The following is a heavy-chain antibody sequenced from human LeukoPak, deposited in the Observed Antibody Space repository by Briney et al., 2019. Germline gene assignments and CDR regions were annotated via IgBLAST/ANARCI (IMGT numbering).Heavy chain of an antibody. J-gene: IGHJ4*02. CDR1: GGTFSSYA. V-gene: IGHV1-69*06. Sequence: SVKVSCKASGGTFSSYAISWVRQAPGQGLEWMGGIIPIFGTANYAQKFQGRVTITADKSTSTAYMELSSLRSEDTAVYYCAGGRDGYYDFWSGYWVFDYWGQGTLVTVSS. D-gene: IGHD3-3*01. CDR2: IIPIFGTA. CDR3: AGGRDGYYDFWSGYWVFDY.